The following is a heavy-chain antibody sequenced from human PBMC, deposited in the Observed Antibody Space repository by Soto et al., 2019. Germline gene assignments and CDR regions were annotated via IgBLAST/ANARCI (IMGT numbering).Heavy chain of an antibody. D-gene: IGHD3-10*01. Sequence: QVQLVESGGGVVQPGRSLRLSCAASGFTFSSYGMHWVRQAPGKGLEWVAVISYDGSNKYYADSVKGRFTISRDNSKNTLYLQMISLRAEDTAVYYCAKEGSLTGGWFDPWGQGTLVTVSS. J-gene: IGHJ5*02. V-gene: IGHV3-30*18. CDR2: ISYDGSNK. CDR1: GFTFSSYG. CDR3: AKEGSLTGGWFDP.